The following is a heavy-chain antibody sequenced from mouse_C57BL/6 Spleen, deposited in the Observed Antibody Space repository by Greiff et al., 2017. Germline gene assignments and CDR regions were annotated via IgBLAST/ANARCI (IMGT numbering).Heavy chain of an antibody. CDR2: IYPGSGNT. J-gene: IGHJ1*03. Sequence: QVHVKQSGAELVRPGASVKLSCKASGYTFTDYYINWVKQRPGQGLEWIARIYPGSGNTYYNEKFKGKATLTAEKSSSTASMQLSSLTSEDSAVYLCARGGGYSGSSWYFDVWGTGTTVTVSS. V-gene: IGHV1-76*01. CDR1: GYTFTDYY. D-gene: IGHD1-1*01. CDR3: ARGGGYSGSSWYFDV.